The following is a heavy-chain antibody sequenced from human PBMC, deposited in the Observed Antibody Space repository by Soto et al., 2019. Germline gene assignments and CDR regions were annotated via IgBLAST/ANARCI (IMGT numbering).Heavy chain of an antibody. Sequence: ASVKVSCKASGYTFTSYAMHWVRQAPGQRLEWMGWINAGNGNTKYSQKFQGRVTITRDTSASTAYMELSSLRSEDTAVYYCAREPNNPLLEYYYYMDVWGKGTTVTVSS. V-gene: IGHV1-3*01. D-gene: IGHD1-1*01. CDR3: AREPNNPLLEYYYYMDV. CDR1: GYTFTSYA. J-gene: IGHJ6*03. CDR2: INAGNGNT.